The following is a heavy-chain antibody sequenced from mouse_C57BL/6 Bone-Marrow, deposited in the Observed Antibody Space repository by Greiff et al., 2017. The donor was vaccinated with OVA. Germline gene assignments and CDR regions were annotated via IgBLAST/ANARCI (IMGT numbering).Heavy chain of an antibody. Sequence: EVQGVESGGGLVKPGGSLKLSCAASGFTFSSYAMSWVRQTPEKRLEWVATISDGGSYTYYPDNVKGRFTISRDNAKNNLYLQMSHLKSEDTAMYYCAREGTTVVEGDYAMDYWGQGTLVTVSA. D-gene: IGHD1-1*01. CDR3: AREGTTVVEGDYAMDY. J-gene: IGHJ3*01. CDR1: GFTFSSYA. CDR2: ISDGGSYT. V-gene: IGHV5-4*01.